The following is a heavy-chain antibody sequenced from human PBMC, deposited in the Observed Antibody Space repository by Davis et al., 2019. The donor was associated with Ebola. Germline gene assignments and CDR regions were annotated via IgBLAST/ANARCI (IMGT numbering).Heavy chain of an antibody. CDR3: ARQPIAAAGTVWFDP. CDR2: FGNDKRTI. CDR1: GFTLNDYS. V-gene: IGHV3-48*01. J-gene: IGHJ5*02. Sequence: GESLKISCAASGFTLNDYSIDWVRQAPGKGLEWLSFFGNDKRTIYYADSVKGRFTISRDNSKNTLYLQMNSLRAEDTAVYYCARQPIAAAGTVWFDPWGQGTLVTVSS. D-gene: IGHD6-13*01.